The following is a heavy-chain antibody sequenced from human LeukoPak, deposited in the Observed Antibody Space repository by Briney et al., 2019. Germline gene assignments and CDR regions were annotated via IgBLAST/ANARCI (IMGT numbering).Heavy chain of an antibody. CDR3: AREIRRGYCSSTSCYGPGY. CDR1: GYIFTDYY. D-gene: IGHD2-2*01. CDR2: INPNSGGT. J-gene: IGHJ4*02. Sequence: ASVKVSCKASGYIFTDYYMHWVRQAPGQGLEWMGWINPNSGGTNYAQKFQGRVTMTRDTSISTAYMELSRLRSDDTAVYYCAREIRRGYCSSTSCYGPGYWGQGTLVTVSS. V-gene: IGHV1-2*02.